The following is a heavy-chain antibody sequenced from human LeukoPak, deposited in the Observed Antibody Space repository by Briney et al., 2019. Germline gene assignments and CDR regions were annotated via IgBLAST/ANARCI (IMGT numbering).Heavy chain of an antibody. CDR1: GYIFTSYA. J-gene: IGHJ4*02. CDR3: ARGQPLLWFGEDHDY. D-gene: IGHD3-10*01. Sequence: ASVKVSYKASGYIFTSYAMIWVRQAPGQGLEWLGWINTITGNPTYAQGFTGRFVFSLDTSVSTAYLQICSLKAEDTAVYYCARGQPLLWFGEDHDYWGQGTLVTVSS. CDR2: INTITGNP. V-gene: IGHV7-4-1*01.